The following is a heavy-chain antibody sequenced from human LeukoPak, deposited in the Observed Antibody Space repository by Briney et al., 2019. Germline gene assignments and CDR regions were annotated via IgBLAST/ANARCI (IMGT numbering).Heavy chain of an antibody. CDR2: IYYRGST. J-gene: IGHJ5*02. D-gene: IGHD3-9*01. CDR3: ARLESYYDLLTGFDP. CDR1: GGSISSYY. V-gene: IGHV4-59*08. Sequence: SETLSLTCTASGGSISSYYWSWIRQPPGKGLEWIGYIYYRGSTNYNPSLKSRVTISLDTSKDQFSLTLSSVTAADTAVYYCARLESYYDLLTGFDPWGQGTLVTVSS.